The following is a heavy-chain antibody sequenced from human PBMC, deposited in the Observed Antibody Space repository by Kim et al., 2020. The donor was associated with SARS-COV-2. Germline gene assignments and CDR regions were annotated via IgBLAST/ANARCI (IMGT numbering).Heavy chain of an antibody. D-gene: IGHD1-26*01. CDR3: ARASGSYYYYGMDV. V-gene: IGHV3-53*01. CDR2: IYSGGST. CDR1: GFTVSSNY. Sequence: GGSLRLSCAASGFTVSSNYMSWVRQAPGKGLEWVSVIYSGGSTYYADSVKGRFTISRDNSKNTLYLQMNSLRAEDTAVYYCARASGSYYYYGMDVWGQGTTVTVSS. J-gene: IGHJ6*02.